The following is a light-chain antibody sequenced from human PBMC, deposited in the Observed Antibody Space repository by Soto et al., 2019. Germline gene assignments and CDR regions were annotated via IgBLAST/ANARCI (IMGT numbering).Light chain of an antibody. Sequence: DIQMTQSPPTLSASVGDTVTITCRASQSISGWVAWYQQRPGKAPKLLIYKASTLESGVPSRFRGSGSGTEFTLTIISLQPDDFATYYCQQYHSFWTFGQGTKVEIK. CDR1: QSISGW. CDR2: KAS. V-gene: IGKV1-5*03. J-gene: IGKJ1*01. CDR3: QQYHSFWT.